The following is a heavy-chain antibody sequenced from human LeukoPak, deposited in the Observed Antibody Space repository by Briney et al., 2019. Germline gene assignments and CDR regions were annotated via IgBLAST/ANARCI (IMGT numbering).Heavy chain of an antibody. Sequence: PSETLSLTCSVSGDSISNYYWNWIRRPAGKGLEWIGRIYTSGSTKYNPSLKSRVTMSVDTSKNQFSLKLSSVTAADTAIYYCARLYYYDSSGYYWGTFDYWGQGTLVTVSS. D-gene: IGHD3-22*01. CDR1: GDSISNYY. V-gene: IGHV4-4*07. CDR3: ARLYYYDSSGYYWGTFDY. CDR2: IYTSGST. J-gene: IGHJ4*02.